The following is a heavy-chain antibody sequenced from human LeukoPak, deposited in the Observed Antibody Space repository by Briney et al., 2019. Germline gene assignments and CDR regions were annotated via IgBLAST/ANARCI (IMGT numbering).Heavy chain of an antibody. D-gene: IGHD3-22*01. Sequence: ASVKVSCKASGYTFTGYYMHWVRQAPGQGLEWMGWINPNSGGTNYAQKFQGRVTMTRDTSISTAYMELSRLRSDDTAVYYCARGPVITMIVVVSKDLPIDYWGREPWSPSPQ. J-gene: IGHJ4*02. CDR3: ARGPVITMIVVVSKDLPIDY. CDR1: GYTFTGYY. V-gene: IGHV1-2*02. CDR2: INPNSGGT.